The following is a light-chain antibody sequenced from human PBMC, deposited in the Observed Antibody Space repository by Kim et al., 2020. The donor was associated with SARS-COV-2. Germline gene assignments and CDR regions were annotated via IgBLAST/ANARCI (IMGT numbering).Light chain of an antibody. Sequence: SSELTQDPAVSVALGQTVRITCQGDSLRTSYASWYQQKPGQAPVVVIYGKNNRLSGISDRFSGSTSGDTASLTITGAQAEDEAVYYCNSRDSSSNHLAFG. CDR3: NSRDSSSNHLA. CDR1: SLRTSY. J-gene: IGLJ2*01. V-gene: IGLV3-19*01. CDR2: GKN.